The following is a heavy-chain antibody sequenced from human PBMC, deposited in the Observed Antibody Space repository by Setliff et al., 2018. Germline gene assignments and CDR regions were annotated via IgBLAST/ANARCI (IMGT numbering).Heavy chain of an antibody. J-gene: IGHJ5*02. D-gene: IGHD5-18*01. CDR2: MNPSSGNT. Sequence: ASVKVSCKTSGYTFTNYDINWVRQATGQGLEWMGWMNPSSGNTGYAQNFQGRVSMTRNTSISTAYMELNSLTSEDTAVYYCARSKVEAAMVKHNWFDPWGQGTLVTVSS. V-gene: IGHV1-8*02. CDR1: GYTFTNYD. CDR3: ARSKVEAAMVKHNWFDP.